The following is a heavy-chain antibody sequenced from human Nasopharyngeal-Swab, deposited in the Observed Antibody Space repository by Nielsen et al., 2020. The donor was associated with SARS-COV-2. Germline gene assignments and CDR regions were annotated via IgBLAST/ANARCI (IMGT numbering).Heavy chain of an antibody. V-gene: IGHV4-59*08. Sequence: SETLSLTCTVSGGSISSYYWSWIRQPPGKGLKWIGYIYYSGSTNYNPSLKSRVTISVDTSKNQFSLKLSSVTAADTAVYYCARQENSYGLSYFDYWGQGTLVTVSS. CDR1: GGSISSYY. D-gene: IGHD5-18*01. CDR2: IYYSGST. J-gene: IGHJ4*02. CDR3: ARQENSYGLSYFDY.